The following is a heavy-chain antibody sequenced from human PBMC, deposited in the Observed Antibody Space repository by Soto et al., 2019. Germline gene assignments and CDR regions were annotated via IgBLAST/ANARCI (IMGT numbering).Heavy chain of an antibody. J-gene: IGHJ4*02. Sequence: RPSVKVSCKASGYTFTNYGISWVRQAPGQGLEWMGWINVDNSNTKYAQKLQGRVTMNTDTSTSTAYMELRSLRSDDTAVYYCARDPVGVTHFDYWGQGALVTVSS. D-gene: IGHD1-26*01. CDR1: GYTFTNYG. CDR3: ARDPVGVTHFDY. V-gene: IGHV1-18*01. CDR2: INVDNSNT.